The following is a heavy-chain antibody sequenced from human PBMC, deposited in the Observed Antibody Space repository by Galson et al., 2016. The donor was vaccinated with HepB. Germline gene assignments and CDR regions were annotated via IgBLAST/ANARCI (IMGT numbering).Heavy chain of an antibody. J-gene: IGHJ6*02. V-gene: IGHV5-51*01. CDR1: GYSFTNYW. Sequence: QSGAEVKKPGESLKISCKASGYSFTNYWIAWVRQMPGKGLEWMGIIYPGDSDTRYSPSFQGQVTISADKSISTAYLHWSSLKASDTAMYYCARPGSYYSDYPYGIGGGPRDYYYGLDVWGQGTTVTVSS. D-gene: IGHD3-22*01. CDR2: IYPGDSDT. CDR3: ARPGSYYSDYPYGIGGGPRDYYYGLDV.